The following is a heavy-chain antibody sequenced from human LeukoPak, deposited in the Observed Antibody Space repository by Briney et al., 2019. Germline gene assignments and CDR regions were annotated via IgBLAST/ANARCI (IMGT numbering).Heavy chain of an antibody. CDR3: ASPPPYCSSTSCYPGYAFDI. CDR1: GFTFSSYA. D-gene: IGHD2-2*01. J-gene: IGHJ3*02. V-gene: IGHV3-30-3*01. CDR2: ISYDGSNK. Sequence: PGGSLRLSCAASGFTFSSYAMHWVRQAPGKGLEWVAVISYDGSNKYYADSVKGRFTISRDNSKNTLYLQMNSLRAEDTAVYYCASPPPYCSSTSCYPGYAFDIWGQGTMVTVSS.